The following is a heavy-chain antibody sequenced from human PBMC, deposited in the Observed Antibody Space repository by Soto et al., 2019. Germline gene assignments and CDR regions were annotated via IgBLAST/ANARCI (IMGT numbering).Heavy chain of an antibody. CDR3: ARDTGYTFGSLNY. J-gene: IGHJ4*02. V-gene: IGHV1-3*01. Sequence: HVELVQSGADVKKPGASVTISCKASGYTFTDYALHWVRQAPGQRLEWMGWMNAGVGNTLYSQKFKGWITITRDTSASTAYMELTSLKSEDTAIYYCARDTGYTFGSLNYWGPGTLVTVSS. CDR2: MNAGVGNT. CDR1: GYTFTDYA. D-gene: IGHD5-18*01.